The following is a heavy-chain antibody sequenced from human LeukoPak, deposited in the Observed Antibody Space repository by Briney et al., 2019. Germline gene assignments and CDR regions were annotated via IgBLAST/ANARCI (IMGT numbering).Heavy chain of an antibody. J-gene: IGHJ4*02. CDR2: ISGSGGST. CDR3: AKGDGIVISLLYFDY. CDR1: GFTFSSYA. Sequence: GGSLRLSCAVSGFTFSSYAMGWVRQSPGKGREWGSVISGSGGSTYYADSVKGRFTISRDNSKSTLYLQMKSLRAEETAEYYCAKGDGIVISLLYFDYWGQGTLVTVSS. D-gene: IGHD2-21*01. V-gene: IGHV3-23*01.